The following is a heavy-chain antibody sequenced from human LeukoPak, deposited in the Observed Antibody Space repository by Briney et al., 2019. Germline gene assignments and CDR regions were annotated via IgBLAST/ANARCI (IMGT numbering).Heavy chain of an antibody. CDR3: ARAELDIVVVPAAIYYGMDV. Sequence: SVKVSCKASGGTFSSYAISWVRQAPGQGLEWMGGTIPIFCTANYAQKFQGRVTITADESTSTAYMELSSLRSEDTAVYYCARAELDIVVVPAAIYYGMDVWGQGTTVTVSS. J-gene: IGHJ6*02. CDR1: GGTFSSYA. V-gene: IGHV1-69*01. CDR2: TIPIFCTA. D-gene: IGHD2-2*01.